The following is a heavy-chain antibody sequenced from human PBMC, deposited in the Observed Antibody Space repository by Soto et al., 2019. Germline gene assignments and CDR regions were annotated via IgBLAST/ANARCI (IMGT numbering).Heavy chain of an antibody. CDR2: IYYSGTT. J-gene: IGHJ4*02. D-gene: IGHD2-15*01. V-gene: IGHV4-39*07. CDR3: ARAGAASISDY. Sequence: TSETLSLTCTVSGDSITSNSYFWAWIRQPPGKGLEWIGSIYYSGTTYYNPSLKSRVTISVDTSKNQFSLKLSSVTAADTAVYYCARAGAASISDYWGQGTLVTVSS. CDR1: GDSITSNSYF.